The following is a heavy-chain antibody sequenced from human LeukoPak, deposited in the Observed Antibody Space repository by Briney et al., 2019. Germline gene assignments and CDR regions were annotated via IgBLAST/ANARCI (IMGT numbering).Heavy chain of an antibody. CDR3: ATDIWAGDCSSTSCSSVFDY. D-gene: IGHD2-2*01. V-gene: IGHV3-9*01. CDR2: ISWNSGSI. Sequence: PGRSLSLSCAASGFTFDDYAMHWVRQAPGKGLEWVSGISWNSGSIGYADSVKGRFTISRDNAKNSLYLQMNSLRAEDTALYYCATDIWAGDCSSTSCSSVFDYWGQGTLVTVSS. J-gene: IGHJ4*02. CDR1: GFTFDDYA.